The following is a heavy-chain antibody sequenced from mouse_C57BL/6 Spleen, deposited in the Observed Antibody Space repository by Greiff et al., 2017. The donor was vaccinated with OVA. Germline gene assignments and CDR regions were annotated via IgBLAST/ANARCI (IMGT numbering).Heavy chain of an antibody. CDR3: ARGGYGNYVFAY. V-gene: IGHV1-80*01. J-gene: IGHJ3*01. D-gene: IGHD2-1*01. Sequence: VQLQQSGAELVKPGASVKISCKASGYAFSSYWMNWVKQRPGKGLEWIGQIYPGDGDTNYNGKFKGKATLTAAKSSSTAYMQLSSLTSEDSAVYFCARGGYGNYVFAYWGQGTLVTVSA. CDR2: IYPGDGDT. CDR1: GYAFSSYW.